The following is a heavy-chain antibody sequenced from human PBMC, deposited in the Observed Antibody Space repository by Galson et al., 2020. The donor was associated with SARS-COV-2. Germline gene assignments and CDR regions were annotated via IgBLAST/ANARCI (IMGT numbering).Heavy chain of an antibody. V-gene: IGHV3-33*06. CDR2: IWYDGSNK. J-gene: IGHJ3*02. CDR3: AKDGGWSGDWGSHDAFDI. CDR1: GFTFRSYG. Sequence: GGSLRLSCAASGFTFRSYGMHWVRQAPGKGLEWVAVIWYDGSNKYYADSVKGRFTISRDNSKNTLYLQMNSLRAEDTAVYYCAKDGGWSGDWGSHDAFDIWGQGTMVTVSS. D-gene: IGHD2-15*01.